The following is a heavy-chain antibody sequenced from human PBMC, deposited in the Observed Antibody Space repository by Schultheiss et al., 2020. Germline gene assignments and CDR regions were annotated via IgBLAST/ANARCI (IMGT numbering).Heavy chain of an antibody. CDR3: ARRASSSWYYGVDP. Sequence: SLKISCAASGFTFDDYAMHWVRQAPGKGLEWVSGISWNSDNIGYADSVKGRFTISRDNAKNSLYLQMNSLRAEDTAVYYCARRASSSWYYGVDPWGQGTLVTVSS. V-gene: IGHV3-9*01. J-gene: IGHJ5*02. CDR2: ISWNSDNI. D-gene: IGHD6-13*01. CDR1: GFTFDDYA.